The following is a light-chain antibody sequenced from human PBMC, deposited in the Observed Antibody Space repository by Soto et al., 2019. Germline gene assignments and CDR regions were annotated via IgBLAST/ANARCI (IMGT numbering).Light chain of an antibody. V-gene: IGLV2-14*01. CDR2: VVS. CDR3: SSYSSGGTFV. CDR1: SSDVGGYNY. Sequence: QSALTQPASVSGSPGQSIAISCTGTSSDVGGYNYVSWHQQHPGKAPKVLISVVSNRPSGVSNRCSGSKSGNTASLTISGLQAEDEADYYCSSYSSGGTFVFGSGTKLTVI. J-gene: IGLJ1*01.